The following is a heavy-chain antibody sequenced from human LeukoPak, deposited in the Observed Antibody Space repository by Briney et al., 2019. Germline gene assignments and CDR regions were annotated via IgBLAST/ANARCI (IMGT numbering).Heavy chain of an antibody. CDR2: IRYDGSNK. V-gene: IGHV3-30*02. J-gene: IGHJ4*02. CDR1: GFTFSSYG. Sequence: GGSLRLSCAASGFTFSSYGMHWVRQAPGKGREWVAFIRYDGSNKYYADSVKGRFTISRDNATNTLHLQMNSLRAEDTAVYYCARGGYYGSGRYYFDSWGQGTLVTVSS. CDR3: ARGGYYGSGRYYFDS. D-gene: IGHD3-3*01.